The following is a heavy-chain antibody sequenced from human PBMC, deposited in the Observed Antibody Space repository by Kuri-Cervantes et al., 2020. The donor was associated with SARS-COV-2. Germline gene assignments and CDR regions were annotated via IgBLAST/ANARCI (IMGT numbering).Heavy chain of an antibody. CDR3: ARRYDFWSGYLAMDV. V-gene: IGHV4-34*01. CDR1: GGSLSGYY. D-gene: IGHD3-3*01. Sequence: GSLRLSCAVYGGSLSGYYGSWIRQPPGKGLEWIGEINYSGSTNYNPSLKSRVTISVDTSKNQFSLKLSSVTAADTAVYYCARRYDFWSGYLAMDVWGQGTTVTVSS. CDR2: INYSGST. J-gene: IGHJ6*02.